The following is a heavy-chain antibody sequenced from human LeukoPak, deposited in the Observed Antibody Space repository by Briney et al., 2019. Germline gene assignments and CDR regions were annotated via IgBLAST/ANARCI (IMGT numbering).Heavy chain of an antibody. Sequence: GGSLRHSCAASGFTFSSYWMHRVRQAPGKGLVWVSRINTDGSSTSYADSVKGRFTISRDNAKNTLYLQMTSLRAEDTAVYFCARDRVIMVRGAESLFGYWGQGTLVTVSS. CDR2: INTDGSST. CDR3: ARDRVIMVRGAESLFGY. D-gene: IGHD3-10*01. J-gene: IGHJ4*02. CDR1: GFTFSSYW. V-gene: IGHV3-74*01.